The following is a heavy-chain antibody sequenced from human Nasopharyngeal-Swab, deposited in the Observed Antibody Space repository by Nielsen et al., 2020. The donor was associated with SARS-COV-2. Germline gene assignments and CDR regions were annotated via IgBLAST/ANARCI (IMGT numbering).Heavy chain of an antibody. Sequence: GESLKISCSASGFTFSSYAMHWVRQAPGKGLEYVSAISSNGVNTYYADSVKGRFTISRDNSKNTLYLQMSSLRPEDTAVYYCVKRSGGTAPLIGAFDIWGQGTMVTVSS. J-gene: IGHJ3*02. CDR2: ISSNGVNT. CDR3: VKRSGGTAPLIGAFDI. CDR1: GFTFSSYA. V-gene: IGHV3-64D*08. D-gene: IGHD2-21*01.